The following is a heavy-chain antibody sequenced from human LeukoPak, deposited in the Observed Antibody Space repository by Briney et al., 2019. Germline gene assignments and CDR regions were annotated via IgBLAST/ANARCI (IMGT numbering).Heavy chain of an antibody. D-gene: IGHD6-13*01. Sequence: GGSLRLSCAASGFTFSNFWMSWVRQAPGEGLEWVANIKQDGSEKYYVDSLKGRFTISRDNAKNSLSLQMNSLRAEDTAVYYCARVYSRSWSRKPDAFDIWGQGTMVTVSS. CDR1: GFTFSNFW. J-gene: IGHJ3*02. V-gene: IGHV3-7*04. CDR3: ARVYSRSWSRKPDAFDI. CDR2: IKQDGSEK.